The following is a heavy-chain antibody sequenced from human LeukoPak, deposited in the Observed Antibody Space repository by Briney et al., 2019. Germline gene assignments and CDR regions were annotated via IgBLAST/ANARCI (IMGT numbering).Heavy chain of an antibody. V-gene: IGHV1-69*06. J-gene: IGHJ6*02. Sequence: SVKVSCKASGGTFSSYAISWVRQAPGQGLEWMGGIIPIFGTANYAQKFQGRVTITADKSTSTAYMELSSLRSEDTAVYYCARDPHASSSWFYYYYGMDVWGQGTTVTVSS. D-gene: IGHD6-13*01. CDR2: IIPIFGTA. CDR3: ARDPHASSSWFYYYYGMDV. CDR1: GGTFSSYA.